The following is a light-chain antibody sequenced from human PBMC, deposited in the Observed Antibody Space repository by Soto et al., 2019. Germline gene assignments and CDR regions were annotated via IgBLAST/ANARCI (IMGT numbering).Light chain of an antibody. J-gene: IGLJ1*01. CDR3: SSYTSSSTPEV. CDR1: SSDVGGYNY. Sequence: QSVLTQPASVSGSPGQSITISCTGTSSDVGGYNYVSWYQQHPGKAPKLMIYDVSNRPSGVSNRFSGSKSGNTASLIISGLQAEDEADYYCSSYTSSSTPEVFGTGTKVTVL. V-gene: IGLV2-14*01. CDR2: DVS.